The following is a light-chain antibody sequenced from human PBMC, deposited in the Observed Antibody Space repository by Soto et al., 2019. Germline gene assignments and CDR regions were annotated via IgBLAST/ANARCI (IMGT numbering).Light chain of an antibody. J-gene: IGLJ1*01. CDR2: DDS. Sequence: SYELTQPPSVSVAPGQTARITCGGNNIGRKSVHWYQQKPGQAPVLAVFDDSDRPSAIPERFSGSNSGNTATRTLSSVEAGDEADYFCQVWDSTNDHVVFGTGTKV. CDR1: NIGRKS. V-gene: IGLV3-21*02. CDR3: QVWDSTNDHVV.